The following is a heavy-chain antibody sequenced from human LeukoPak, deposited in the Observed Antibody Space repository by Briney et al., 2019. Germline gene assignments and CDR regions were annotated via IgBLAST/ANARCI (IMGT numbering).Heavy chain of an antibody. CDR2: IIPIFGTA. V-gene: IGHV1-69*13. J-gene: IGHJ4*02. CDR3: ARARSSGWYILDY. D-gene: IGHD6-19*01. CDR1: GGTFSSHA. Sequence: SVKASCEASGGTFSSHAISWVRQAPGQGLEWMGGIIPIFGTANYAQKFQGRVTVTADESTSTAYMELSSLRSEDTAVYYCARARSSGWYILDYWGQGTLVTVSS.